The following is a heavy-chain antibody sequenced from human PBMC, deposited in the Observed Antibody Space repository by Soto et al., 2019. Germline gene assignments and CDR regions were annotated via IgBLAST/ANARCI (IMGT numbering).Heavy chain of an antibody. Sequence: QLQLQESGPGLVKPSETLSLTCTVSGGSISSSSYYWGWIRQPPGKGLEWIGSIYYSGSTYYNPSLKSRVTISVDTSKNQFSLKLSSVTAADTAVYYCVRDYGDYANWFDPWGQGTLVTVSS. CDR1: GGSISSSSYY. CDR2: IYYSGST. CDR3: VRDYGDYANWFDP. V-gene: IGHV4-39*02. J-gene: IGHJ5*02. D-gene: IGHD4-17*01.